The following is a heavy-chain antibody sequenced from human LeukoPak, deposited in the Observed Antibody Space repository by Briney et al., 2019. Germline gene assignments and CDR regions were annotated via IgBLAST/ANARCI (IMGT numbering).Heavy chain of an antibody. Sequence: SETLSLTCTVSGGSISSYYWSWIRQPPGKGLEWIGYIYYSGSTNYNPSLKSRVTISVDTSKNQFSLKLSPVTAADTAVYYCARAYSPPQWSPFDYWGQGTLVTVSS. CDR2: IYYSGST. CDR1: GGSISSYY. D-gene: IGHD6-13*01. V-gene: IGHV4-59*12. J-gene: IGHJ4*02. CDR3: ARAYSPPQWSPFDY.